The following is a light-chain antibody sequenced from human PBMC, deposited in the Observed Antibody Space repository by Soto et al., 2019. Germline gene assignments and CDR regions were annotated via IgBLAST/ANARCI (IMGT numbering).Light chain of an antibody. CDR3: QHELT. CDR2: DAS. Sequence: DIQMTQSPSTLSASVGDRVTITCRASQSISSWLAWYQQKPGKAPKLLIYDASSLESGVPSRVSGSGSGTEFTLTISSLQPDDFATYYCQHELTFGGGTKVEIK. V-gene: IGKV1-5*01. J-gene: IGKJ4*01. CDR1: QSISSW.